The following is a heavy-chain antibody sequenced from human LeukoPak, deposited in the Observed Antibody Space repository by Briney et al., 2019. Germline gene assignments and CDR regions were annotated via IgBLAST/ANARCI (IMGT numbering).Heavy chain of an antibody. D-gene: IGHD6-13*01. Sequence: GGSLRLSCAASGFTFSDSYMGWIRQAPGKGLEWVSYISSSGSTIYYADSVRGRFTSSRDNAKNSLYLQMNSLRVEDTAMYYCARDLRQLKAADTVEGHWGQGTLVTVSS. CDR2: ISSSGSTI. J-gene: IGHJ4*02. V-gene: IGHV3-11*01. CDR3: ARDLRQLKAADTVEGH. CDR1: GFTFSDSY.